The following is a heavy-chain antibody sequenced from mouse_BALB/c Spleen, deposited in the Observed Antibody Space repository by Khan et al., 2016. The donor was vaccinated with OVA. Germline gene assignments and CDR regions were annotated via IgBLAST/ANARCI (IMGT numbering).Heavy chain of an antibody. CDR2: IDPPNDDS. J-gene: IGHJ3*01. D-gene: IGHD2-1*01. CDR3: ATLYGNPCAY. Sequence: EVQLQQSGAELVKPGASVKLSCSASGFNIKDTYIHWVKQRPEQGLEWIGRIDPPNDDSKYGPKFQDKATLTADTSSNTAYLQLSSLTSEDTAVYYGATLYGNPCAYWGQGTLVSVSA. CDR1: GFNIKDTY. V-gene: IGHV14-3*02.